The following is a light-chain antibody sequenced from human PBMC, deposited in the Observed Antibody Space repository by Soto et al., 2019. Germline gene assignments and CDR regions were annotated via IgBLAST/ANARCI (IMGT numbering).Light chain of an antibody. CDR2: GNS. J-gene: IGLJ2*01. CDR3: QSYGSSLSVLVV. Sequence: QSVLTQPPSVSGAPGQRVTISCTGSSSNIGAGYDVHWYQQLPGTAPKLLIYGNSNRPSGVPDRFSGSKSGTSASLAITGLQAEDEADYYCQSYGSSLSVLVVFGGGTKLTVL. CDR1: SSNIGAGYD. V-gene: IGLV1-40*01.